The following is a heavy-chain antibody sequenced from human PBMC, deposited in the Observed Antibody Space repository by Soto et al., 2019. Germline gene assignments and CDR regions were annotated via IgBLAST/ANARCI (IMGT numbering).Heavy chain of an antibody. D-gene: IGHD4-17*01. J-gene: IGHJ4*02. CDR2: ISAYNGNT. CDR3: ARDRAPDDYGDSYFDY. CDR1: GYTFTSYG. V-gene: IGHV1-18*01. Sequence: ASVKVSCKASGYTFTSYGISWVRQAPGQGLEWMGWISAYNGNTNYAQKLQGRVTMTTDTSTSTAYMELRSLRSDDTDVYYCARDRAPDDYGDSYFDYWGQGTLVTVSS.